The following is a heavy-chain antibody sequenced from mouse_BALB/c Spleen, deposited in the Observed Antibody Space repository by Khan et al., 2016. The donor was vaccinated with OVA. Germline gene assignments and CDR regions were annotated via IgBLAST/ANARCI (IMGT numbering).Heavy chain of an antibody. V-gene: IGHV5-6*01. J-gene: IGHJ3*01. CDR1: GFTFSSYS. Sequence: EVELVESGGDLVKPGGSLKLSCAASGFTFSSYSMSWVRQTPDKRLEWVTTISSVGDYTYYPDSVKGRFTISRDNAKNTLYLQMSSLKSEDTAMYYCANDFTGSFVYWGQGTLVTVSA. CDR3: ANDFTGSFVY. CDR2: ISSVGDYT. D-gene: IGHD4-1*01.